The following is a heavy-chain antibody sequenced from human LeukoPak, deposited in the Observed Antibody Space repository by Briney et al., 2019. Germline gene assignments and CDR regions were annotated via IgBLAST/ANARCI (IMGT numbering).Heavy chain of an antibody. Sequence: ASVKVSCKASGYTFTGYYMHWVRQAPGQGLEWMGWINPNSGGTNYAQKFQGRVTMTRDTSISTAYMELSRLRSGDTAVYYCARDRTHYYDSSGYYGYWGQGTLVTVSS. D-gene: IGHD3-22*01. CDR3: ARDRTHYYDSSGYYGY. CDR2: INPNSGGT. J-gene: IGHJ4*02. CDR1: GYTFTGYY. V-gene: IGHV1-2*02.